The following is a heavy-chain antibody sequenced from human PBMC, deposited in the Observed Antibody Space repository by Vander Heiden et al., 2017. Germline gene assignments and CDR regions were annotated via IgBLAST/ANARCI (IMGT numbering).Heavy chain of an antibody. D-gene: IGHD3-3*01. CDR3: ARGGRDFWSGYNRPLLDAFDI. V-gene: IGHV3-48*02. Sequence: EVQLVESGGCLVQPGGSLRLSCAASGFTFSSYHMNWVRQAPGKGLEWVSYISSSSSTIYYADSVKGRFTISRDNAKNSLYLQMNSLRDEDTAVYYCARGGRDFWSGYNRPLLDAFDIWGQGTMVTVSS. CDR2: ISSSSSTI. J-gene: IGHJ3*02. CDR1: GFTFSSYH.